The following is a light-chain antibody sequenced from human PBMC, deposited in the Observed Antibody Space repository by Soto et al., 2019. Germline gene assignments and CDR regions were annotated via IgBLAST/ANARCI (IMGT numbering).Light chain of an antibody. V-gene: IGKV1D-16*01. Sequence: DIQMTQSPSSLSASVGDRVTITCRASQFISNWLAWYQQKPETAPKSLIFGASTLQSGVPSRFSGSGFGTYFTLTINGLQPEDFATYFCQQYNSYPLTFGGGPKVEI. CDR1: QFISNW. CDR2: GAS. J-gene: IGKJ4*01. CDR3: QQYNSYPLT.